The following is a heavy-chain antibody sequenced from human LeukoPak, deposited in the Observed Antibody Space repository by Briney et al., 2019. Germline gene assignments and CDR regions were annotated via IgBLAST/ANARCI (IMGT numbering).Heavy chain of an antibody. J-gene: IGHJ4*02. Sequence: GFLRPSCAASGFIFTRDSMNLVRHAPGKGLEWVSNINGGGSPIYYADSVRGRFTISRDNADNSLYLHMNSLRAEDTAVYYCVRAPLYSSGWHAYFDYWGQGTPVTVSS. D-gene: IGHD6-19*01. V-gene: IGHV3-48*01. CDR2: INGGGSPI. CDR1: GFIFTRDS. CDR3: VRAPLYSSGWHAYFDY.